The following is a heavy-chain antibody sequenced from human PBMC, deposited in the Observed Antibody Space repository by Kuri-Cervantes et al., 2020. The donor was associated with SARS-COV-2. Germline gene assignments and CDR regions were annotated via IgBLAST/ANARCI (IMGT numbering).Heavy chain of an antibody. V-gene: IGHV5-51*01. J-gene: IGHJ6*03. CDR2: IYPGDSDT. D-gene: IGHD2-15*01. CDR1: GYSFSSYW. CDR3: ARGGGPSLRYYYYYYMDV. Sequence: GGSLRLSCKGSGYSFSSYWIAWVRQVPGKVLECMGIIYPGDSDTTYSPSFQGQVTISADKSISTAYLQWSSLKASDTAMYYCARGGGPSLRYYYYYYMDVWGKGTTVTVSS.